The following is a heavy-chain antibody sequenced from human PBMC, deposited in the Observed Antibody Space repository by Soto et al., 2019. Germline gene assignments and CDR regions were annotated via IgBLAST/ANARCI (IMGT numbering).Heavy chain of an antibody. D-gene: IGHD3-9*01. CDR1: GFTFSSYW. CDR2: IKQDGSEK. Sequence: WGSLRLSCAASGFTFSSYWIIWCRHSPGKGLEWVANIKQDGSEKYYVDSVKGRLTISKDNAKNSLYLQMNSLRAEDTAVYYCARYDILRYYYGMDVWGQGTTVTVSS. J-gene: IGHJ6*02. CDR3: ARYDILRYYYGMDV. V-gene: IGHV3-7*03.